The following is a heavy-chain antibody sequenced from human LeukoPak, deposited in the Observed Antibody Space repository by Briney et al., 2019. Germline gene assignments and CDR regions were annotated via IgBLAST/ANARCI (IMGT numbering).Heavy chain of an antibody. CDR3: AREGEGYCSSTSCQGGSYYYYMDV. CDR2: IYTSGST. Sequence: ETLSLTCTVSGGSISSYYWSWIRQPAGKGLEWIGRIYTSGSTNYNPSLKSRVTMSVDTSKNQFSLKLSSVTAADTAVYYCAREGEGYCSSTSCQGGSYYYYMDVWGKGTTVTVSS. D-gene: IGHD2-2*01. J-gene: IGHJ6*03. V-gene: IGHV4-4*07. CDR1: GGSISSYY.